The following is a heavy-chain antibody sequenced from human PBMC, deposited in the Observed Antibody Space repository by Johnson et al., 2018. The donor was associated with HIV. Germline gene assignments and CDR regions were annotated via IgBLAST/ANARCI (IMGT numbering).Heavy chain of an antibody. Sequence: QVQLVESGGGVVQPGRSLRLSCAASGFTFSSYGIHWVRQAPGKGLEWVAVIWYDGSNKFYADSVRGRFTISRDNAKNSLYLQMNSLRAEDTAVYYCARDLQGRDAFDIWGQGTMVTVS. CDR1: GFTFSSYG. J-gene: IGHJ3*02. CDR2: IWYDGSNK. CDR3: ARDLQGRDAFDI. V-gene: IGHV3-33*01.